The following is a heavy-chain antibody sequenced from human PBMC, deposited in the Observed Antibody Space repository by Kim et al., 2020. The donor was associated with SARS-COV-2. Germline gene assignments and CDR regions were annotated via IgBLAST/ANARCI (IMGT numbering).Heavy chain of an antibody. V-gene: IGHV3-20*01. J-gene: IGHJ6*02. CDR3: ARDVLKGIAAAGTYGMDV. CDR2: INWNSGST. D-gene: IGHD6-13*01. Sequence: GGSLRLSCAASGFTFDDYGMSWVRQAPGKGLEWVSGINWNSGSTGYADSVKGRFTISRDNAKNSLYLQMNSLRAEDTALYHCARDVLKGIAAAGTYGMDVWGQGTTVTVSS. CDR1: GFTFDDYG.